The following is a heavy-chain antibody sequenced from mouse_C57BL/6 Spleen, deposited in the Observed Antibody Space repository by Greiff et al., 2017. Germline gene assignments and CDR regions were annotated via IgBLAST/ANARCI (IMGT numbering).Heavy chain of an antibody. V-gene: IGHV1-54*01. CDR3: ARGTGIWYFDV. Sequence: QVQLQQSGAELVRPGTSVKVSCKASGYAFTNYLIEWVKQRPGQGLEWIGVINPGSGGTNYNEKFKGKATRTADKSSSTAYMQLSSLTSEDSAVYFCARGTGIWYFDVWGTGTTVTVSS. D-gene: IGHD3-3*01. CDR1: GYAFTNYL. J-gene: IGHJ1*03. CDR2: INPGSGGT.